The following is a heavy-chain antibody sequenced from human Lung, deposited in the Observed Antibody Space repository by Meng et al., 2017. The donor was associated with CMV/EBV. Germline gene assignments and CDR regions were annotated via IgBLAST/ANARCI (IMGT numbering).Heavy chain of an antibody. CDR3: ARDWGYSYGKD. D-gene: IGHD5-18*01. CDR1: GFTFSNYW. V-gene: IGHV3-7*01. CDR2: IKQNGSEK. J-gene: IGHJ4*02. Sequence: GESLKISCAASGFTFSNYWMSWVRQAPGKGLEWVANIKQNGSEKYYVDSVKGRFTISRDNAKNSLYLQMNSLRAEDTAVYYCARDWGYSYGKDWGQGTVVTVSS.